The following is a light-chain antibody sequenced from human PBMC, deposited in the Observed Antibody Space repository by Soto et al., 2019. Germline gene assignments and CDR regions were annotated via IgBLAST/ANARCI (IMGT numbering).Light chain of an antibody. Sequence: QSALTQPASASGSPGQSITISCTGTSSDVGGYKFVSWYQQHPGKAPKLMIYEVSNRPSGVSNRFSGSKSGNTASLTISGLQAEDEADYYCSSYTTSSTRVFGGGTKLTVL. CDR3: SSYTTSSTRV. CDR1: SSDVGGYKF. CDR2: EVS. V-gene: IGLV2-14*01. J-gene: IGLJ3*02.